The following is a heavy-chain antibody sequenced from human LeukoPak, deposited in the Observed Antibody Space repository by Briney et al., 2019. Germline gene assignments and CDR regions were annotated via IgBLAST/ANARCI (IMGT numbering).Heavy chain of an antibody. Sequence: SETLSLTCTVSGGSISSHYWSWIRQPPGKGLEWIGYIYYSGSTNYNPSLKSRVTISVDTSKYQFSLKLSSVTAADTAVYYCARFDYRRFDYWGQGTLVTVSS. J-gene: IGHJ4*02. CDR2: IYYSGST. CDR3: ARFDYRRFDY. CDR1: GGSISSHY. V-gene: IGHV4-59*11. D-gene: IGHD4-11*01.